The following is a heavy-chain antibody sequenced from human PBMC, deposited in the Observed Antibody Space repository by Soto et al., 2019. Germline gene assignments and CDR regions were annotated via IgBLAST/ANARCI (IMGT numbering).Heavy chain of an antibody. Sequence: QVQLVQSGAEVKKPGSSVKVSCKASGVPFSSYAISWVRQAPGQGLEWMGGIIPIFGTANYPQKFQGRVTITADESTSTGYMELSSLTSEDTAMYYCTRGSHSPGIAVAGYYYWGQGTLVTVSS. CDR1: GVPFSSYA. D-gene: IGHD6-19*01. V-gene: IGHV1-69*01. CDR3: TRGSHSPGIAVAGYYY. CDR2: IIPIFGTA. J-gene: IGHJ4*02.